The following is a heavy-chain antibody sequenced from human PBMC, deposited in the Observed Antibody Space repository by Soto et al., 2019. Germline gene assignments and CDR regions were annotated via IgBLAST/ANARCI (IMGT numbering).Heavy chain of an antibody. CDR2: ISAYNGNT. CDR1: GYTFTSYG. J-gene: IGHJ4*02. CDR3: ARSYTLSIVGPLAPFDY. V-gene: IGHV1-18*01. D-gene: IGHD1-26*01. Sequence: ASVKVSCKASGYTFTSYGISWVRQAPGQGLEWMGWISAYNGNTNYAQKLQGRVTMTTDTSTSTAYMELRSLRSDDTAVYYCARSYTLSIVGPLAPFDYWGRGTLVTVSS.